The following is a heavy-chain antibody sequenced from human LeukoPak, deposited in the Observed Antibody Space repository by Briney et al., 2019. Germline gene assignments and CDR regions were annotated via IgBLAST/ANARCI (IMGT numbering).Heavy chain of an antibody. V-gene: IGHV1-69*04. CDR2: IIPILGIA. Sequence: SVKVSCKASGGTFSSYAISWVRQAPGQGLEWMGRIIPILGIANYAQKFQGRVTITADKSTSTAYMELSSLRSEDTAVYYCARDSGDSSGKGGWFGPWGQGTLVTVSS. J-gene: IGHJ5*02. D-gene: IGHD3-22*01. CDR3: ARDSGDSSGKGGWFGP. CDR1: GGTFSSYA.